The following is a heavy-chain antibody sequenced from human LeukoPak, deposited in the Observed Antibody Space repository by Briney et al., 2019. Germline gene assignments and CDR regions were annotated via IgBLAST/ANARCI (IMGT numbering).Heavy chain of an antibody. CDR1: GGSFSDYD. CDR3: ARQGPRYYGSGSYSPAYYFDY. Sequence: SETLSLTCAVYGGSFSDYDWSWIRQPPGKGLEWIGEISHSGTTNCDPSLKSRISMSIDTSRNQFSLKLSSVTAADTAVYYCARQGPRYYGSGSYSPAYYFDYWGQGTLVTVSS. CDR2: ISHSGTT. V-gene: IGHV4-34*01. D-gene: IGHD3-10*01. J-gene: IGHJ4*02.